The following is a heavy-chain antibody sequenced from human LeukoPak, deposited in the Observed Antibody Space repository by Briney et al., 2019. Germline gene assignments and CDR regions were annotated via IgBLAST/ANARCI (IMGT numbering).Heavy chain of an antibody. Sequence: SETLSLTCAVYGGSFSGYYWSWIRQPPGKGLEWIGEINHSGSTNYNPSLKSRVTMSVDTSKNQFSLKLSSVTAADTAVYYCARGRPSRITMIVVARYYFDYWGQGTLVTVSS. J-gene: IGHJ4*02. V-gene: IGHV4-34*01. CDR3: ARGRPSRITMIVVARYYFDY. CDR2: INHSGST. D-gene: IGHD3-22*01. CDR1: GGSFSGYY.